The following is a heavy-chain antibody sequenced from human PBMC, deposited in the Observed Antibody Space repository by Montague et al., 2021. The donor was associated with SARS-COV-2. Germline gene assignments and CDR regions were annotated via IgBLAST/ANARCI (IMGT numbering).Heavy chain of an antibody. V-gene: IGHV2-5*01. D-gene: IGHD3-9*01. CDR2: XYPNGEK. CDR1: GFSLSTPNVG. J-gene: IGHJ4*02. CDR3: AHLIRYYDIFTGIPFDD. Sequence: PALVKPTQTLTLTCTFSGFSLSTPNVGVAWIRQPPGKALEWLAVXYPNGEKRYSSSLRRRLTITKYTSRNQVVLSLTNVDPLDTATYYCAHLIRYYDIFTGIPFDDWGQGTRVTVSS.